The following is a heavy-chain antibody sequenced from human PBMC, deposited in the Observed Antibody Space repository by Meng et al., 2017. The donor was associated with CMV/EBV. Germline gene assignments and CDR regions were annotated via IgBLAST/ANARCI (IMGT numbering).Heavy chain of an antibody. CDR2: IYYNGNT. CDR3: ARGGGVDCSSTSCSYYYYYGMDV. Sequence: GSLRLSCTVSGGSISSNNYYWGWIRQPPGKGLEWIATIYYNGNTYYSPSLKSRVTISVDTSKNQFSLKLSSVTAADTAVYYCARGGGVDCSSTSCSYYYYYGMDVWGQGKTV. V-gene: IGHV4-39*01. J-gene: IGHJ6*02. CDR1: GGSISSNNYY. D-gene: IGHD2-2*01.